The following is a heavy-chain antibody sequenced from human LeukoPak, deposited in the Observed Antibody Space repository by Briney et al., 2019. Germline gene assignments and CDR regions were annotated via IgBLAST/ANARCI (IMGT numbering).Heavy chain of an antibody. CDR2: IRGSGGST. D-gene: IGHD4-17*01. J-gene: IGHJ6*03. Sequence: GGSLRLSCAASGFTFSSYGMNWVRQAPGKGLEWVSNIRGSGGSTYYADSVKGRFTISRDNSKNTLYLQMNSLRAEDTAVYYCAKGTTVTNYYYYYMDVWGKGTTVTVSS. CDR1: GFTFSSYG. V-gene: IGHV3-23*01. CDR3: AKGTTVTNYYYYYMDV.